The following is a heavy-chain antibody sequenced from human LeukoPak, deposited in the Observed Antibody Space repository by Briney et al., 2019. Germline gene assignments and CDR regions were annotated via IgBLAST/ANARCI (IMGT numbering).Heavy chain of an antibody. Sequence: GGSLRLSCAASVFTFCSYWMSWVRQAPWKGLEWVANIKQDGSEKYYVDSVKGRFTISRDNAKNSLYLQMNSLRAEDTAVYYCAREVYGDRYDYWGQGTLVTVSS. J-gene: IGHJ4*02. CDR1: VFTFCSYW. CDR2: IKQDGSEK. V-gene: IGHV3-7*01. D-gene: IGHD4-17*01. CDR3: AREVYGDRYDY.